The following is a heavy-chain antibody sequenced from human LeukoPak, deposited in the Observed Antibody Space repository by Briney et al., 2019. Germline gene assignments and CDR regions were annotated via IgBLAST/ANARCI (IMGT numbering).Heavy chain of an antibody. J-gene: IGHJ4*02. V-gene: IGHV1-18*01. Sequence: ASVKVSCKASGYTFTSYGISWVRQATGQGLEWMGWISAYNGNTNYAQKLQGRVTMTTDTSTSTAYMELRSLRSDDTAVYYCASANGSGSYYDPDYWGQGTLVTVSS. CDR2: ISAYNGNT. D-gene: IGHD1-26*01. CDR3: ASANGSGSYYDPDY. CDR1: GYTFTSYG.